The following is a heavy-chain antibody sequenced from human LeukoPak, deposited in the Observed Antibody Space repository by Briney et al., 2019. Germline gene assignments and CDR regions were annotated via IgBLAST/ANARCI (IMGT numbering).Heavy chain of an antibody. Sequence: SETLSLTCTVSGGSISSYYWSWIRQPPGKGLEWIGYIYYSGSTYYNPSLKSRITISVDTSKNHFSLKLSSVTAADTAVYYCARTQGGYSYGNFDYWGQGTLVTVSS. J-gene: IGHJ4*02. CDR2: IYYSGST. CDR1: GGSISSYY. D-gene: IGHD5-18*01. V-gene: IGHV4-30-4*08. CDR3: ARTQGGYSYGNFDY.